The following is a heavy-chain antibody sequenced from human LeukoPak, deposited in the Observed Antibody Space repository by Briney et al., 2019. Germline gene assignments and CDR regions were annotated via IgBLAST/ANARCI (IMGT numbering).Heavy chain of an antibody. V-gene: IGHV3-23*01. CDR1: GFTFSSYA. D-gene: IGHD4-23*01. Sequence: GGSLRLSCAASGFTFSSYAMSWVRQAPGKGLEWVSAISGSGGSTYYADSVKGRFTISRDNSKNTLYLQMNSLRDEDTAVYYCAKAEDYGGKMSFDYWGQGTLVTVSS. J-gene: IGHJ4*02. CDR2: ISGSGGST. CDR3: AKAEDYGGKMSFDY.